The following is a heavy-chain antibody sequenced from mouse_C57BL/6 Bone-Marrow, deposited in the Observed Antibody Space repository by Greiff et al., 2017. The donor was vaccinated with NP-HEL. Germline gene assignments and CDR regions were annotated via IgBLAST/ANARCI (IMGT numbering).Heavy chain of an antibody. CDR3: ARDWGGSSHWYFDV. V-gene: IGHV14-2*01. CDR1: GFTIKDYY. D-gene: IGHD1-1*01. Sequence: VQLQQSGAELVKPGASVKLSCTASGFTIKDYYMHWVKQRPEQGLEWIGRIDPEDGETKYAPKFKGKATITADTSSNTAYLQLSSLTSEDTAVYDCARDWGGSSHWYFDVWGTGTTVTVSA. CDR2: IDPEDGET. J-gene: IGHJ1*03.